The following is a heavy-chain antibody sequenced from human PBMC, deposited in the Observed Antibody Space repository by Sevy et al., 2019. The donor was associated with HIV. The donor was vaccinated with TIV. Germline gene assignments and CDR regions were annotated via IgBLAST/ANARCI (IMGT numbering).Heavy chain of an antibody. Sequence: SETLSLTCTVSGDSISSGNHWWSWIRQPAGKGLEWIGRVYSSGRTMYNSSLKGRVTMSVDTSKNQFSLMVSSLIAADTAIYYCARDGIRRDYYHGMDVWGQGTTVTVSS. D-gene: IGHD3-10*01. CDR1: GDSISSGNHW. CDR2: VYSSGRT. V-gene: IGHV4-61*02. J-gene: IGHJ6*02. CDR3: ARDGIRRDYYHGMDV.